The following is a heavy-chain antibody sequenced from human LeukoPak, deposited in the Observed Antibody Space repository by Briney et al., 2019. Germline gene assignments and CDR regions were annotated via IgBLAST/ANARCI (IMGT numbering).Heavy chain of an antibody. J-gene: IGHJ5*02. CDR3: ARAPSRPAANTKKNWFDP. D-gene: IGHD2-2*01. CDR1: GYTFTGYY. Sequence: ASVKVSCKASGYTFTGYYMHWVRQAPGQGLEWMGWMNPNSGNTGYAQKFQGRVTMTRNTSISTAYMELSSLRSEDTAVYYCARAPSRPAANTKKNWFDPWGQGTLVTVSS. V-gene: IGHV1-8*02. CDR2: MNPNSGNT.